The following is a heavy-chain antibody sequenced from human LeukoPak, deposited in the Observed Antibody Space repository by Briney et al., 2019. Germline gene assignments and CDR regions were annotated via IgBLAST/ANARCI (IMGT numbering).Heavy chain of an antibody. CDR2: IIPIFGTA. J-gene: IGHJ4*02. Sequence: GASVKVSCKASGGTFSSYAISWVRQAPGQGLEWMGGIIPIFGTANYAQKFQGRVTITTDESTSTAYMELSSLRSEDTAVYFCARDYYGTPPLDYWGQGTLVTVSS. CDR3: ARDYYGTPPLDY. D-gene: IGHD3-10*01. CDR1: GGTFSSYA. V-gene: IGHV1-69*05.